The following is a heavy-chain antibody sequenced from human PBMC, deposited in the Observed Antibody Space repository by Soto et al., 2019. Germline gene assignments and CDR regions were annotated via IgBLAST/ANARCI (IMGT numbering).Heavy chain of an antibody. CDR2: IIPMFGTA. D-gene: IGHD5-18*01. CDR1: GGTFSTYA. V-gene: IGHV1-69*05. CDR3: ASGIQLWLRRINNGYSG. Sequence: QVQLVQSGAEVKKPESSVKVSCKAPGGTFSTYAISWVRQAPGQGLEWMGGIIPMFGTANYAQRFQDRVTXTXXESTNTVYRELSSLISEDTAVYFCASGIQLWLRRINNGYSGWGQGTLVTVSS. J-gene: IGHJ4*02.